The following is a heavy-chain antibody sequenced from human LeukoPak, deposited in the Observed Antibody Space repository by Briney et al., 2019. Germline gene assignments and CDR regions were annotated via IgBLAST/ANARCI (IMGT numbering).Heavy chain of an antibody. D-gene: IGHD3-22*01. J-gene: IGHJ5*02. V-gene: IGHV4-61*02. CDR1: GGSISSGSYY. CDR3: ARCKKNNYDSSGYHGDWFDP. CDR2: IYTSGST. Sequence: SETLSLTCTVSGGSISSGSYYWSWIRQPAGKGLEWIGRIYTSGSTNYNPSLKSRVTISVDTSKNQFSLKLSSVTAADTAVYYCARCKKNNYDSSGYHGDWFDPWGQGTLVTVSS.